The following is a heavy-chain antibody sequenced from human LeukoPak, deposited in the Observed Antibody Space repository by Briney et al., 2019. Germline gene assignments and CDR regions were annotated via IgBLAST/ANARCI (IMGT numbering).Heavy chain of an antibody. CDR1: GCTFSSYA. D-gene: IGHD6-13*01. J-gene: IGHJ6*02. CDR3: ARPGGIAPASLAGYYYGMDV. Sequence: ASVKVSFKASGCTFSSYAISWVRHAPGQGLEWMGRIIPFLGIANYAQKFQGRVTITADKSTSTAYMELSSLRSEDTAVYYCARPGGIAPASLAGYYYGMDVWGQGTTVTVSS. CDR2: IIPFLGIA. V-gene: IGHV1-69*04.